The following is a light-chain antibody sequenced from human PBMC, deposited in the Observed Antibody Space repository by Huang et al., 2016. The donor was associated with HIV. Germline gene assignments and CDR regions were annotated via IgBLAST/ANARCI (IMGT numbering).Light chain of an antibody. CDR1: QNINSV. CDR3: QQSYNTSWT. J-gene: IGKJ1*01. CDR2: AAS. Sequence: DIQLTQSPSSLSASVGDRVTITCRASQNINSVLNWYKQTPGKAPNLLIYAASRLQSGVPSRVSGSGSGTDFTLTISGLQPVDLGTYYCQQSYNTSWTFGQGTTVEIK. V-gene: IGKV1-39*01.